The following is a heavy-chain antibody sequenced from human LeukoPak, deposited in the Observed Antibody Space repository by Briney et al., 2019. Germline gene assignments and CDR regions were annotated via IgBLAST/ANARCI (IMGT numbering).Heavy chain of an antibody. Sequence: GGSLRLSCVASGFTFSGYNMDWVRQAPGKGLEWVSSISSSSRSIYYADSLKGRFTIARDNTKNSLYLQMNSLRVEDTAVYYCARESSGPAVRAHNWFDPWGQGTLVIVSS. V-gene: IGHV3-21*01. D-gene: IGHD1-26*01. CDR3: ARESSGPAVRAHNWFDP. CDR2: ISSSSRSI. J-gene: IGHJ5*02. CDR1: GFTFSGYN.